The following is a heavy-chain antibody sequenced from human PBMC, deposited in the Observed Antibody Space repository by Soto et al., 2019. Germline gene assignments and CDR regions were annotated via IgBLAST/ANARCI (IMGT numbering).Heavy chain of an antibody. CDR1: GFTFSSYS. CDR2: ISSSSSTI. D-gene: IGHD6-13*01. Sequence: PGGSLRLSCAASGFTFSSYSMNWVRQAPGKGLEWVSYISSSSSTIYYADSVKGRFTISRDNAKNSLYLQMNSLRAEDTAVYYCARDRFAGNSEVPSPFDYWGQGTLVTVSS. CDR3: ARDRFAGNSEVPSPFDY. J-gene: IGHJ4*02. V-gene: IGHV3-48*01.